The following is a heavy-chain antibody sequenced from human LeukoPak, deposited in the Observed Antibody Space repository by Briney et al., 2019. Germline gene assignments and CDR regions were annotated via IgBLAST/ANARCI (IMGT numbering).Heavy chain of an antibody. CDR3: ARQFATAAADTRGYFDY. CDR1: GYSISSGYY. V-gene: IGHV4-38-2*01. J-gene: IGHJ4*02. CDR2: FFVSGST. D-gene: IGHD6-25*01. Sequence: SETLSLTCAVSGYSISSGYYWGWIRQPPGKGLEWIGSFFVSGSTHYNPSLRSRATLFVDTSKNQFSLKLTSMTAADAATYFCARQFATAAADTRGYFDYWGQGTVVAVSS.